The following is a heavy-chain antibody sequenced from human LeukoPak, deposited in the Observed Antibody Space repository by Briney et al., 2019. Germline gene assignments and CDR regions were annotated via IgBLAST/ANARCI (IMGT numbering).Heavy chain of an antibody. J-gene: IGHJ4*02. Sequence: NLNSGGTNYAQKFQGRVTMTRDTSISTAYMELGRLKSDDTAVYYCARGTGYSSLTHIDYWGQGTLVTVSS. V-gene: IGHV1-2*02. CDR3: ARGTGYSSLTHIDY. CDR2: NLNSGGT. D-gene: IGHD4-11*01.